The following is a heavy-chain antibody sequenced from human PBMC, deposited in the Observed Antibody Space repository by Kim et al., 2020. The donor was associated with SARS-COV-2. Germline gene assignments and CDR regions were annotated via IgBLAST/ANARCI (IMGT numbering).Heavy chain of an antibody. CDR2: IYSGGSST. CDR3: AKSPRLQLRYFDWSVPLLFDY. V-gene: IGHV3-23*03. Sequence: GGSLRLSCAASGFTFSSYAMSWVRQAPGKGLEWVSVIYSGGSSTYYADSVKGRFTISRDNSKNTLYLQMNSLRAEDTAVYYCAKSPRLQLRYFDWSVPLLFDYWGQGTMVTVSS. J-gene: IGHJ4*02. CDR1: GFTFSSYA. D-gene: IGHD3-9*01.